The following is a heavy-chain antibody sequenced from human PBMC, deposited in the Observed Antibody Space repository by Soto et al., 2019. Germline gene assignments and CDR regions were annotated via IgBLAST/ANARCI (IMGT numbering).Heavy chain of an antibody. CDR2: IYYSGST. J-gene: IGHJ6*02. D-gene: IGHD3-3*01. CDR3: ARDVTDFWSGHEGMDV. Sequence: LSLTCTVSGGSISNGGYYWTWIRQHPGKGLEWIGYIYYSGSTYYNPSLKSRVTISVDTSKNQFSLKLTSVTAADTAVYYCARDVTDFWSGHEGMDVWGQGTTVTVSS. CDR1: GGSISNGGYY. V-gene: IGHV4-31*03.